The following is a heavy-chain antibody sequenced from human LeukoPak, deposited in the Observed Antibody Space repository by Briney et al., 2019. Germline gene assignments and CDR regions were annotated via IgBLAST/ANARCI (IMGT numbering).Heavy chain of an antibody. D-gene: IGHD4-17*01. J-gene: IGHJ3*02. CDR3: ARAISDYDASDI. CDR1: GFTFSSYG. CDR2: IWYDGTNK. V-gene: IGHV3-33*01. Sequence: PGGPLRLSCAPSGFTFSSYGMHWVRQVPGKGLEWVAGIWYDGTNKYYADSVKGRFTISRDNSKNTLDLQMNSLRAEDTAVYYCARAISDYDASDIWGQGAMVTVSS.